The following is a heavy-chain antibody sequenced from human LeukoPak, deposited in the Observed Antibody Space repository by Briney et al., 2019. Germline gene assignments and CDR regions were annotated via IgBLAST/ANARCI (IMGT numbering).Heavy chain of an antibody. CDR2: ISYDGSNK. CDR1: GFTFSSYA. V-gene: IGHV3-30*04. CDR3: ARDPERLWFGELSGGYYFDY. Sequence: PGGSLRLSCAASGFTFSSYAMHWVRQAPGKGLEWVAVISYDGSNKYYADSVEGRFTISRDNSKNTLYLQMNSLRAEDTAVYYCARDPERLWFGELSGGYYFDYWGQGTLVTVSS. J-gene: IGHJ4*02. D-gene: IGHD3-10*01.